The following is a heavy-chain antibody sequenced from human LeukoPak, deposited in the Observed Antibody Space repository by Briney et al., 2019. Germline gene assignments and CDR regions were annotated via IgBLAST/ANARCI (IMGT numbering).Heavy chain of an antibody. Sequence: PGGSLRLSCAASGFTFSNYWMSWVRQAPGRGLEWVANIKYDGGEKYYVDSVKGRLTISRDNAKDSLYLQMNSLRAEDTAVYYCARDRLWSQYWGQGTLVTVSS. CDR1: GFTFSNYW. CDR3: ARDRLWSQY. D-gene: IGHD4/OR15-4a*01. J-gene: IGHJ1*01. V-gene: IGHV3-7*01. CDR2: IKYDGGEK.